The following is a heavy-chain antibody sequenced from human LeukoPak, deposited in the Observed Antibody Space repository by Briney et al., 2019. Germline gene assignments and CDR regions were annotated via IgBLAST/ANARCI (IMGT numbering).Heavy chain of an antibody. J-gene: IGHJ4*02. CDR3: ARDTENDFWIDY. Sequence: GGSLRLSCAASGFTFSSYEINWVRQAPGKGLEWVAYISSSGSTIYYADSVKGRFTISRDNAKNSLYLQMNSLRAEDTAVYYCARDTENDFWIDYWGQGTLVTVSP. V-gene: IGHV3-48*03. CDR1: GFTFSSYE. D-gene: IGHD3-3*01. CDR2: ISSSGSTI.